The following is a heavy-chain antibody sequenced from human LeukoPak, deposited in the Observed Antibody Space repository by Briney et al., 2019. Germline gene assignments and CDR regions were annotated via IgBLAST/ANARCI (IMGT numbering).Heavy chain of an antibody. CDR1: GYTFSDYY. CDR3: ARASDRYYDSSGYYYVHYYYYYMDV. CDR2: IIPIFGTA. Sequence: GASVKVSCKASGYTFSDYYMHWVRQAPGQGLEWMGGIIPIFGTANYAQKFQGRVTITADESTSTAYMELSSLRSEDTAVYYCARASDRYYDSSGYYYVHYYYYYMDVWGKGTTVTISS. V-gene: IGHV1-69*13. D-gene: IGHD3-22*01. J-gene: IGHJ6*03.